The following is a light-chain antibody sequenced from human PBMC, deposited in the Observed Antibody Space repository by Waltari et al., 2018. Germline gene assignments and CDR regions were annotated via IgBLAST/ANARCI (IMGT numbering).Light chain of an antibody. CDR2: KAS. Sequence: DIQMTQSPSTLSASVGDRVTITCRASQSLSNWFAWYQQKPGKAPKVLIYKASTLESGVPSRFSGSGSGTEFTLTSSSLQPDDFATYYCQQYRNLWTFGQGTKVEIK. CDR1: QSLSNW. V-gene: IGKV1-5*03. J-gene: IGKJ1*01. CDR3: QQYRNLWT.